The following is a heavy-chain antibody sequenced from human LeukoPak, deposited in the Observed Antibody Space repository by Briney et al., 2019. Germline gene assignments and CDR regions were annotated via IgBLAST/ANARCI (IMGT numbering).Heavy chain of an antibody. J-gene: IGHJ4*02. CDR3: ARDPPSSGWAFDY. CDR2: IWHDGSNE. Sequence: GTSLRLSCAASGFSFSTYAMHWVRQAPGMGPEWVAMIWHDGSNEYYADSVKGRFTISRDNSKNTMDLQMNSLRAEDTAVYYCARDPPSSGWAFDYWGQGMLVTVSP. CDR1: GFSFSTYA. V-gene: IGHV3-33*01. D-gene: IGHD6-19*01.